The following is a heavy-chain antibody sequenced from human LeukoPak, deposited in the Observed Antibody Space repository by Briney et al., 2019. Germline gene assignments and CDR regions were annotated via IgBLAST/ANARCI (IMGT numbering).Heavy chain of an antibody. CDR2: ISERGGST. CDR3: AKRGIVIRAVIIIGFHKEAYYFDY. D-gene: IGHD3-10*01. V-gene: IGHV3-23*01. Sequence: GGSLCLSCLVSGITLSNNGLGWVSTAPGKGLEWVSGISERGGSTNYADSVEGRFIISRDTSKNTVYLQMNSLRVEDTAVYFCAKRGIVIRAVIIIGFHKEAYYFDYWGQGILVTVSS. J-gene: IGHJ4*02. CDR1: GITLSNNG.